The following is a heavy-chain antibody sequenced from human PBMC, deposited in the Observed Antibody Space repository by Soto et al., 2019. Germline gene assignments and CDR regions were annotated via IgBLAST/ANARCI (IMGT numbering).Heavy chain of an antibody. CDR1: GGSVSSYY. Sequence: SETLSLTCTVSGGSVSSYYWTWIRQPPGKGLEWIGYIHYAGSTNYNPSLKSRVTMSVDTSKNQFSLNLSSVTAADTAVYYCARLPGARRPPYGMDVWGQGTTVTVSS. J-gene: IGHJ6*02. D-gene: IGHD1-26*01. CDR3: ARLPGARRPPYGMDV. CDR2: IHYAGST. V-gene: IGHV4-59*02.